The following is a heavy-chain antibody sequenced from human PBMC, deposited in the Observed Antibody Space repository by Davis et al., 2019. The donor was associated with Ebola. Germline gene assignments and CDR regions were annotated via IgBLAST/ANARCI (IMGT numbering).Heavy chain of an antibody. V-gene: IGHV3-30-3*01. J-gene: IGHJ5*02. CDR3: ARVFMLMRGTPENQFDP. CDR2: ISYDGNEK. D-gene: IGHD3-10*02. Sequence: WVRQAPGKGLEWVAVISYDGNEKYHADTVKGRFTISRDNSKDTLYLQMNSLGAEDTAVYYCARVFMLMRGTPENQFDPWGQGTLVTVSS.